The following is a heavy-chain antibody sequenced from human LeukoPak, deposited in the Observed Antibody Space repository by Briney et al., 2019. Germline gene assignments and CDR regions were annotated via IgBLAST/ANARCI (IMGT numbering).Heavy chain of an antibody. CDR3: ARHLRNNWFDP. CDR1: GGSISSYY. CDR2: IYYSGST. J-gene: IGHJ5*02. V-gene: IGHV4-59*08. Sequence: PSETLSLTCTVSGGSISSYYWSWIRQPPGKGLEWIGYIYYSGSTNYNPSLKSRVTISVDTSKNQFSLKLTSVPAADTAVYYCARHLRNNWFDPWGQGTLVTVSS.